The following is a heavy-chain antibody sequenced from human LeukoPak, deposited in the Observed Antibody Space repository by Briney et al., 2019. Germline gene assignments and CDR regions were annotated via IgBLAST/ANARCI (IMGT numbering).Heavy chain of an antibody. CDR1: GYXFTGYY. Sequence: ASVKVSCKASGYXFTGYYMHWVRQAPGQGLEWMGWINPYSGDRNYAQKFQGRVTMTGDTSISTAYMELSRLQSDDTAVYYCARDGACSSTSCQSFDYWGQGTLVTVSS. J-gene: IGHJ4*02. CDR3: ARDGACSSTSCQSFDY. V-gene: IGHV1-2*02. D-gene: IGHD2-2*01. CDR2: INPYSGDR.